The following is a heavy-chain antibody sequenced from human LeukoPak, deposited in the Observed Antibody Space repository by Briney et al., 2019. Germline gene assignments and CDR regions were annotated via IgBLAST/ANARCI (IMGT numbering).Heavy chain of an antibody. V-gene: IGHV3-9*03. CDR2: ISWNSGSI. CDR1: GFTFDDYA. Sequence: GGSLRLSCAASGFTFDDYAMHWVRQAPGKGLEWVSGISWNSGSIGYADSVKGRFTISRDNAKNSLYLQMNSLRAEDMAFYYCAKDAAGTTVTTGGYFDYWGQGTLVTVSS. D-gene: IGHD4-11*01. J-gene: IGHJ4*02. CDR3: AKDAAGTTVTTGGYFDY.